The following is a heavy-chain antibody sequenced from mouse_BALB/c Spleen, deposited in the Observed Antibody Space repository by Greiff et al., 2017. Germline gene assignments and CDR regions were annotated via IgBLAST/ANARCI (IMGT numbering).Heavy chain of an antibody. CDR2: INPSSGYT. D-gene: IGHD2-4*01. Sequence: VQLQQSAAELARPGASVKMSCKASGYTFTSYTMHWVKQRPGQGLEWIGYINPSSGYTEYNQKFKDKTTLTADKSSSTAYMQLSSLTSEDSAVYYCAGGITTRFAYWGQGTLVTVSA. CDR1: GYTFTSYT. J-gene: IGHJ3*01. CDR3: AGGITTRFAY. V-gene: IGHV1-4*02.